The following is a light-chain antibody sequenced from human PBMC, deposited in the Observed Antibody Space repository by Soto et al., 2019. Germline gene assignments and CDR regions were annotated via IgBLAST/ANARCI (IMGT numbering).Light chain of an antibody. V-gene: IGLV2-23*01. CDR1: SSDVGAYNS. Sequence: SALAQPASVSGSPGQSVTISCTGTSSDVGAYNSVSWYQQHPDKAPQLMIYKGTQRPSGVSNRFSGSTSGNAASLTISGLQAGDEADYFCCSSAPESTYVFGTGTKV. CDR3: CSSAPESTYV. CDR2: KGT. J-gene: IGLJ1*01.